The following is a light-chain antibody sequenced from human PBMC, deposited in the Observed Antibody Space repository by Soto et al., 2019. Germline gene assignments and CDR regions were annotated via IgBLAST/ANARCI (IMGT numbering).Light chain of an antibody. V-gene: IGKV3-20*01. CDR2: AAS. CDR1: QSVSNNY. Sequence: EIVLTQSPGTLSLSPGERATLSCRASQSVSNNYLAWFQQRPGQAPRLLIYAASSRASGIPDRFSGSGSQTDFTLPISRLEPEDIAVFYCQQYGDSPWTFGQGTKVEIK. J-gene: IGKJ1*01. CDR3: QQYGDSPWT.